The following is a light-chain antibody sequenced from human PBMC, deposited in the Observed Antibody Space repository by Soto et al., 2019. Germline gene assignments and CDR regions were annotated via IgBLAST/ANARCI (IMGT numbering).Light chain of an antibody. V-gene: IGLV1-40*01. CDR3: QSYDGTLSGSYV. Sequence: QSVLTQPPSVSGAPAQRVTMSCTGSSSNIGAGYDVHWYQQLPGTAPKLVMYGTTNRPSGVPDRFSGSKSGTSASLAITGLQAEDEADYYCQSYDGTLSGSYVFGIGTKVTVL. CDR2: GTT. J-gene: IGLJ1*01. CDR1: SSNIGAGYD.